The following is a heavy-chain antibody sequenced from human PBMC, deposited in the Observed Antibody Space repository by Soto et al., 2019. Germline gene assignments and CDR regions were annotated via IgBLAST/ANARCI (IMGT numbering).Heavy chain of an antibody. CDR2: IYYSGST. Sequence: QVQLQESGPGLVKPSETLSLNCTVSGGSISSYYWSWIRQSPGKGLEWIGYIYYSGSTNYNPSLKMRITKAVDTYKNQFTVKLNTVTAADTAAYYCARRNSGRPPRLVYGGQGSLVTVSS. CDR1: GGSISSYY. J-gene: IGHJ4*02. V-gene: IGHV4-59*01. CDR3: ARRNSGRPPRLVY. D-gene: IGHD6-19*01.